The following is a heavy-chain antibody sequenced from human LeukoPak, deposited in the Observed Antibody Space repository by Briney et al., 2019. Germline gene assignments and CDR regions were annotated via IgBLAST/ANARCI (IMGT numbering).Heavy chain of an antibody. V-gene: IGHV3-23*01. D-gene: IGHD2-2*01. CDR3: SKDLLGIVVVPAAITFDY. CDR2: ISDTGGST. J-gene: IGHJ4*02. Sequence: GGSLRLSCAASGFTFSNYVMGWVRQAPGKGLEWVSAISDTGGSTDYADSVKGRFTISRDNSKNTLYLQMNSLRAEDTAIYYCSKDLLGIVVVPAAITFDYWGQGTLVTVSS. CDR1: GFTFSNYV.